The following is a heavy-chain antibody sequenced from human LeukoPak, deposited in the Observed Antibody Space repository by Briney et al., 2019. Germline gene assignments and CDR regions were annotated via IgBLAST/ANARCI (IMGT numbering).Heavy chain of an antibody. D-gene: IGHD6-6*01. J-gene: IGHJ6*03. Sequence: ASVKVSCKASGYTFTSYDINWVRQATGQGLEWMGWMNPSSGNTGYAQKLQGRVTMTRNTSISTAYMELSSLRSENTAVYYCARGPLSSSSTPYYYYMDVWGKGTTVTVSS. V-gene: IGHV1-8*01. CDR2: MNPSSGNT. CDR1: GYTFTSYD. CDR3: ARGPLSSSSTPYYYYMDV.